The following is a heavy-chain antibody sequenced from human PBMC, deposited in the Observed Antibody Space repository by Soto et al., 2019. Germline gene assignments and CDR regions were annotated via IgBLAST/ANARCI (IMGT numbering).Heavy chain of an antibody. CDR2: IYHSGST. CDR3: PRQTDYGGSYNWFDP. V-gene: IGHV4-30-2*01. J-gene: IGHJ5*02. D-gene: IGHD4-17*01. CDR1: GDSISRGDYY. Sequence: QLQLQESGSGLVKPSQTLSLTCTVSGDSISRGDYYWTWIRQPPGKGLEWIGYIYHSGSTYYNPSFKRRVTISVDRSTNQFSLKVPSVSPADTAVYYCPRQTDYGGSYNWFDPWGQGALGTVSS.